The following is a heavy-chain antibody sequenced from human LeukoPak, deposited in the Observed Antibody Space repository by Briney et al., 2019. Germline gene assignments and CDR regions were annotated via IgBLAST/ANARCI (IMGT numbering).Heavy chain of an antibody. D-gene: IGHD4-17*01. J-gene: IGHJ4*02. CDR1: GFTFSTYG. CDR3: AKDYGDYVLDY. Sequence: PGGSLRLSCAASGFTFSTYGMHWVRQAPGKGLEWVSGITGDATSTYYSDSVKGRFTVSRDNSKNTLYLHMNSLRAEDTAVYYCAKDYGDYVLDYWGQGTLVTVSS. V-gene: IGHV3-23*01. CDR2: ITGDATST.